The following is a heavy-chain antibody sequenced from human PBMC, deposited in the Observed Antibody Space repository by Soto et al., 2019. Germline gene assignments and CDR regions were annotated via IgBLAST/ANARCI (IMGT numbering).Heavy chain of an antibody. V-gene: IGHV3-33*08. Sequence: YCKASGYTFTDYYLHWVRQAPGKGLEWVALIWFDGSDKYYADSVKGRFTLSRDNSKNTVYLQMNSLRAEDTAVYYCARLYCSSPSCYPVGAFDIRGQGTMVTVSS. CDR1: GYTFTDYY. J-gene: IGHJ3*02. CDR2: IWFDGSDK. D-gene: IGHD2-2*01. CDR3: ARLYCSSPSCYPVGAFDI.